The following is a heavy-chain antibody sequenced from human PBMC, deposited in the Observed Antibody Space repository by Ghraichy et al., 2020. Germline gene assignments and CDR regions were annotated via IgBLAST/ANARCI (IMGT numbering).Heavy chain of an antibody. CDR3: ARRLVGAMGFDY. Sequence: SETLSLTCTVSGGSISSSSYYWGWIRQPPGKGLEWIGSIYYSGSTYYNPSLKSRVTISVDTSKNQFSLKLSSVTAADTAVYYCARRLVGAMGFDYWGQGTLVTVSS. CDR1: GGSISSSSYY. J-gene: IGHJ4*02. V-gene: IGHV4-39*01. CDR2: IYYSGST. D-gene: IGHD1-26*01.